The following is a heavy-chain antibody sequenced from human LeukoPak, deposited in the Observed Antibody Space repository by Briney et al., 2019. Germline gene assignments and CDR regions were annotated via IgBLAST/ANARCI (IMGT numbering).Heavy chain of an antibody. Sequence: SETLSLTCTVSGGSISSGSYYWGWIRQPPGKGLEWIGAIYYSGSTYYSPSLNSRVTISIDSSKNQFSLKLSSVIAADTAVYYCARRDTAVVIVGAFDIWGQGAMVTVSS. D-gene: IGHD5-18*01. CDR3: ARRDTAVVIVGAFDI. CDR2: IYYSGST. J-gene: IGHJ3*02. V-gene: IGHV4-39*01. CDR1: GGSISSGSYY.